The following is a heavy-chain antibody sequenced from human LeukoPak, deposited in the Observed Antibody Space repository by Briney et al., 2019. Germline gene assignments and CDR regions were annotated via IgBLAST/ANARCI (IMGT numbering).Heavy chain of an antibody. CDR2: IDPSDSYT. V-gene: IGHV5-10-1*01. D-gene: IGHD3-9*01. J-gene: IGHJ3*02. Sequence: GESLKISCKGSGYSFTSYWISWVRQMPGKGLEWMGRIDPSDSYTNYSPSFQGHVTISADKSISTAYLQWSSLKASDTAMYYCARPQTDILTGYYNGAFDIWGQGKMVTVSS. CDR1: GYSFTSYW. CDR3: ARPQTDILTGYYNGAFDI.